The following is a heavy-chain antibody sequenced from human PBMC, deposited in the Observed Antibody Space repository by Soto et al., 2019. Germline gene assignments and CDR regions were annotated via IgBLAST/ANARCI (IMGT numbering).Heavy chain of an antibody. V-gene: IGHV3-74*01. Sequence: EVQLVESGGGLVQPGGSLRLSCAASGFTFNNFWMYWVRQTPEKGLVWVSGINSDGTTTIYADSVKGRFTISRDNAKNTLYLQMNSLTVEDTAIYYCVRDFRWGQGTLVTVSS. J-gene: IGHJ4*02. CDR2: INSDGTTT. CDR3: VRDFR. CDR1: GFTFNNFW.